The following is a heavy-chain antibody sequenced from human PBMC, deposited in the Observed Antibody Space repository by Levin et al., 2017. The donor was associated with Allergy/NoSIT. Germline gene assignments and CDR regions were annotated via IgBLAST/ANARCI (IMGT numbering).Heavy chain of an antibody. J-gene: IGHJ5*01. CDR2: ITLTSDI. CDR1: GFTFSSYM. V-gene: IGHV3-69-1*01. CDR3: ARDNWFDS. Sequence: ETLSLTCAASGFTFSSYMMNWVRQAPGKGLEWVSSITLTSDINYADFIKGRFTISRDNAKNSVFLQMNSLTAEDTAVYYCARDNWFDSWGQGTVVTVSS.